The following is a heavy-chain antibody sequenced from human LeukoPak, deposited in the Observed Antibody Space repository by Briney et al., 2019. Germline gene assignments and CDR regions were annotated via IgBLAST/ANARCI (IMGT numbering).Heavy chain of an antibody. Sequence: PGGSLRLSCAASGFTFTGHTMTWLRQAPGKGLEWVAVISYDGSNKYYADSVKGRFTISRDNSKNTLYLQMNSLRAEDTAVYYCAKDQSHDYGPSYYYYGMDVWGQGTTVTVSS. CDR1: GFTFTGHT. CDR3: AKDQSHDYGPSYYYYGMDV. CDR2: ISYDGSNK. D-gene: IGHD4-17*01. J-gene: IGHJ6*02. V-gene: IGHV3-30*18.